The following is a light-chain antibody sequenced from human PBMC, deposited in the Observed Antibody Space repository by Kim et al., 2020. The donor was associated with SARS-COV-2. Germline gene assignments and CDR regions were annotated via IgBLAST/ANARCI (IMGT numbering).Light chain of an antibody. V-gene: IGLV10-54*01. CDR3: SAWDDSLSAWV. CDR1: TNNVGNRG. Sequence: QAGLTQPPSVSKGLRQTATLTCTGNTNNVGNRGAAWLQQHQGHPPKPLSYSNSDRPSGISERLSASRSGNTASLTITGLQPEDEADYYCSAWDDSLSAWVFGGGTQLTVL. CDR2: SNS. J-gene: IGLJ3*02.